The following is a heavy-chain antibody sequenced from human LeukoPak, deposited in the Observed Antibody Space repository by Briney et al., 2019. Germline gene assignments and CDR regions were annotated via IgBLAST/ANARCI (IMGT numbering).Heavy chain of an antibody. CDR2: IIPIFGTA. V-gene: IGHV1-69*05. CDR3: ARDPGHSGSYVGGAFDI. Sequence: ASVKVSCKASGYTFTSYGISWVRQAPGQGLEWMGGIIPIFGTANYAQKFQGRVTITTDESTSTAYMELSSLRSEDTAVYYCARDPGHSGSYVGGAFDIWGQGTMVTVSS. CDR1: GYTFTSYG. D-gene: IGHD1-26*01. J-gene: IGHJ3*02.